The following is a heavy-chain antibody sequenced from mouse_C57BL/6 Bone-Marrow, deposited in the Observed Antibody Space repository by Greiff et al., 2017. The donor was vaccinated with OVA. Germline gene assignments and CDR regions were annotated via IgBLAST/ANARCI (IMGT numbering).Heavy chain of an antibody. CDR3: TKNYLYYFDY. Sequence: VHVKQSGAELVRPGASVKLSCTASGFNIKDDYMHWVKQRPEQGLEWIGWIDPENGDTEYASKFQGKATITADTSSNTAYLQLSSLTSEDTAVYYCTKNYLYYFDYWGQGTTLTVSS. J-gene: IGHJ2*01. CDR2: IDPENGDT. V-gene: IGHV14-4*01. D-gene: IGHD5-5*01. CDR1: GFNIKDDY.